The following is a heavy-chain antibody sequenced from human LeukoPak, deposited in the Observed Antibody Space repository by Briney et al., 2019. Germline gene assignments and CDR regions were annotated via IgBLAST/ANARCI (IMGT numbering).Heavy chain of an antibody. V-gene: IGHV3-21*01. CDR3: ARGYSYGASGFDY. Sequence: GGSLRLSCAASAFTFSSYFMNWVRQAPGKGLEWVSSISSGSTYTYYADSVKGRFTISRDNAKNSLYLQMNSLRAEDTAVYYCARGYSYGASGFDYWGQGTLVTVSS. D-gene: IGHD5-18*01. J-gene: IGHJ4*02. CDR1: AFTFSSYF. CDR2: ISSGSTYT.